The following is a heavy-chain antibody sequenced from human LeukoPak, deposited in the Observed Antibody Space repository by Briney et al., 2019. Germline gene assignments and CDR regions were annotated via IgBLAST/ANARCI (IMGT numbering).Heavy chain of an antibody. CDR2: IYYSGST. Sequence: PSETLSLTCTVSGGSISSYYWSWIRQPPGKGLEWIGYIYYSGSTNYNPSLKSRVTISVDTSKNQFSLKLSSVTAADTAVYYCARTIQLWLPDYYYYMDVWGKGTTVTISS. V-gene: IGHV4-59*01. CDR3: ARTIQLWLPDYYYYMDV. D-gene: IGHD5-18*01. CDR1: GGSISSYY. J-gene: IGHJ6*03.